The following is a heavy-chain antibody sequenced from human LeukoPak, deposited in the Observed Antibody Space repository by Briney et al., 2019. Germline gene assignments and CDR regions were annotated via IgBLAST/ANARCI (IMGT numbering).Heavy chain of an antibody. CDR1: GFTFSGYW. CDR2: INSDGGNT. J-gene: IGHJ4*02. Sequence: PGGSLRLSCAASGFTFSGYWMHWVRQAPGKGLVWVSRINSDGGNTNYADSVKGRFTISRDNAKNSLFLQMNSLRAEDTAVYYCARDRMVANPLWVFDYWGQGTLVTVSS. V-gene: IGHV3-74*01. CDR3: ARDRMVANPLWVFDY. D-gene: IGHD4-23*01.